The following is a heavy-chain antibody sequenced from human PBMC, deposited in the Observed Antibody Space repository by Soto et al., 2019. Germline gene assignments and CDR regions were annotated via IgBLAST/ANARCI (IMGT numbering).Heavy chain of an antibody. CDR2: AHHSGRT. CDR1: GGSMGSSNW. Sequence: QVQLQESGPGLVKPSGTLSLTCTVSGGSMGSSNWWNWVRQSPGKGLEWIGEAHHSGRTNYNPSHNSRVTISVDKSKNHFSLKVSSVTAADTAVYYCARSEATGLDYWGQGTLVTVSS. V-gene: IGHV4-4*02. D-gene: IGHD1-26*01. J-gene: IGHJ4*02. CDR3: ARSEATGLDY.